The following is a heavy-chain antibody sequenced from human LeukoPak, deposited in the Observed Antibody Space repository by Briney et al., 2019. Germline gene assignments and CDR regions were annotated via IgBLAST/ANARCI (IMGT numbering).Heavy chain of an antibody. D-gene: IGHD6-13*01. Sequence: PGGSLRLSCVASGFSLSIYWMGWVRQAPGKGLGWVSNIKEDGSESYYVGSVKGRFTISRDNAKNSLYLQVNSLRAEDTATYYCVRADFRGSSWDFAYWGQGALVTVSS. CDR2: IKEDGSES. CDR3: VRADFRGSSWDFAY. J-gene: IGHJ4*02. V-gene: IGHV3-7*04. CDR1: GFSLSIYW.